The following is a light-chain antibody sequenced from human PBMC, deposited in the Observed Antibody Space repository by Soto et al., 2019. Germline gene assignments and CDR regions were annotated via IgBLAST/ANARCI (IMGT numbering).Light chain of an antibody. J-gene: IGKJ1*01. CDR1: QSVGTH. Sequence: EIVMTQSPATRSVSPGERATLSCRASQSVGTHLAWYQQKPGQAPRLLLYGASTRATGIPARFSGSGSGTEFTLTISSLQSEDFAVYCCQQYNNWPRTFGQGTKVEIK. CDR2: GAS. CDR3: QQYNNWPRT. V-gene: IGKV3-15*01.